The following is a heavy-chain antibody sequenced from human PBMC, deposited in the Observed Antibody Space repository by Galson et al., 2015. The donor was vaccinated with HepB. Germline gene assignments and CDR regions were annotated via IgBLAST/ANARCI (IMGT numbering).Heavy chain of an antibody. CDR3: ASSDIAAAGTPNWFDP. CDR1: GGTFSSYA. J-gene: IGHJ5*02. V-gene: IGHV1-69*06. CDR2: IIPIFGTA. Sequence: SVKVSCKASGGTFSSYAISWVRQAPGQGLEWMGGIIPIFGTANYAQKFQGRVTITADKSTSTAYMELSSLRSEDTAVYYCASSDIAAAGTPNWFDPWGQGTLVTVSS. D-gene: IGHD6-13*01.